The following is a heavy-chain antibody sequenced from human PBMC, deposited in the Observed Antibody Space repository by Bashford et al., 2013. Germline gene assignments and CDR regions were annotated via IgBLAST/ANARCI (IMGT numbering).Heavy chain of an antibody. CDR2: IDPSDSYT. J-gene: IGHJ4*01. V-gene: IGHV5-10-1*01. Sequence: GESLKISCEGSGYNFASYYISWVRQMPGKGLEWMGKIDPSDSYTTLSPSFQGHITISVDKSISTAYLQWSDLKASDTAIYYCVSHDRYSGMYSFDFVGPRNPGHPSPQ. CDR3: VSHDRYSGMYSFDF. CDR1: GYNFASYY. D-gene: IGHD1-26*01.